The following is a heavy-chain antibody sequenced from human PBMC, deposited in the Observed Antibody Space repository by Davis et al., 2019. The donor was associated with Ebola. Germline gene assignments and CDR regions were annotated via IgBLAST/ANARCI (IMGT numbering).Heavy chain of an antibody. V-gene: IGHV3-9*01. J-gene: IGHJ3*02. D-gene: IGHD6-19*01. CDR2: ISWNSGSI. CDR1: GLTFDDYA. Sequence: SLKISCTLSGLTFDDYAMHWVRQAPGKGLEWVSGISWNSGSILYADSVKGRFTISRDNDKNSLYLQMSSLRAEDTALYYCAKDIGTFSSGWSRSFDMWGRGTMVTVSS. CDR3: AKDIGTFSSGWSRSFDM.